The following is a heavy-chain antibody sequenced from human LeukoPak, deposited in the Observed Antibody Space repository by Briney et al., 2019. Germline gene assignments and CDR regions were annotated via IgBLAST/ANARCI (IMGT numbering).Heavy chain of an antibody. Sequence: GGSLRLSCAASGFSFSDYYMTWIRQAPGKGLEWVSYISSSGTYTNYADSVKGRFTISRDNAKNSLYLQMNSLSAEDTAVYYCAKIAGTYSPDYWGQGTLVTVSS. D-gene: IGHD1-26*01. CDR1: GFSFSDYY. CDR2: ISSSGTYT. V-gene: IGHV3-11*06. CDR3: AKIAGTYSPDY. J-gene: IGHJ4*02.